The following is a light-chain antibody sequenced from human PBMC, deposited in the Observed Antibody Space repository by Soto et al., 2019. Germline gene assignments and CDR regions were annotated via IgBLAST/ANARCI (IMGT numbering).Light chain of an antibody. Sequence: QSVLTQPASVSGSPGQSSTISCTGTSSDVGGYNYVSWYQQHPGKAPKLMIYDVSNRPSGVSNRFSGSKSGNTASLTISGLQAEDEADYYCSSYTSSSTYNYVFGTGTKVTVL. J-gene: IGLJ1*01. CDR2: DVS. CDR1: SSDVGGYNY. V-gene: IGLV2-14*01. CDR3: SSYTSSSTYNYV.